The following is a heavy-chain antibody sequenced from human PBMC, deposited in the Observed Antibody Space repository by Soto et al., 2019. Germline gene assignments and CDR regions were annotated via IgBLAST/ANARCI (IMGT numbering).Heavy chain of an antibody. J-gene: IGHJ3*02. CDR2: IFYSGRT. CDR1: GGSIGSYC. D-gene: IGHD2-2*01. CDR3: ARDRGTSGSRRAFDI. V-gene: IGHV4-59*01. Sequence: SETLSLTCTVSGGSIGSYCWSWIRQPPGKGLEWIGYIFYSGRTNYNPSLKSRVTISIDTSKNQFSLKLSSVTAADTAVYYCARDRGTSGSRRAFDIWGQGTMVTVSS.